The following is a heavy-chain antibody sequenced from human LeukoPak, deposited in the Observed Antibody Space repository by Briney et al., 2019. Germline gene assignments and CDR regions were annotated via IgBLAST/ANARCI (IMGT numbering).Heavy chain of an antibody. CDR1: GFIFSNDA. D-gene: IGHD1-14*01. CDR3: VRDPSVSGFAFDS. Sequence: GGSLRLSCAASGFIFSNDAMHWVRQAPGKGLEWVAFIWFDGSNKHYADSVKGRFTISRDNSEDTLYLQMNSLRAEDTAVYYCVRDPSVSGFAFDSWGQGALVTVSS. V-gene: IGHV3-33*01. CDR2: IWFDGSNK. J-gene: IGHJ4*02.